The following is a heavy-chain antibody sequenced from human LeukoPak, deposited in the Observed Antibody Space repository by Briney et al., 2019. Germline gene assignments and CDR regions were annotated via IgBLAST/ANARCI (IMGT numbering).Heavy chain of an antibody. J-gene: IGHJ6*03. CDR2: MNPKSGNT. Sequence: GASVKVSCKTSRYTFTSYDINWVRQATGQGLEWMGWMNPKSGNTDYAQKFQGRVTMTSDTSIDTAYMELSNLRSEDTAVYYCARGRKAGVGRVYYMDVWGKGTTVTVFS. CDR3: ARGRKAGVGRVYYMDV. D-gene: IGHD3/OR15-3a*01. V-gene: IGHV1-8*02. CDR1: RYTFTSYD.